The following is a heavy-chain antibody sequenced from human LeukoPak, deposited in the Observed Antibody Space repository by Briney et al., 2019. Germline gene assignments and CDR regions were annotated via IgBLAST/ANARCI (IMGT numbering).Heavy chain of an antibody. CDR2: INPNSGGT. CDR1: GYTFTGYY. J-gene: IGHJ4*02. D-gene: IGHD3-9*01. Sequence: ASVNVSCNASGYTFTGYYMHWVRQAPGQGLEWMGWINPNSGGTNYAQKFQGRVTMTRDTSISPAYMELSTLRSDDTAVYYCARAGLGYFDFFDYWGQGTLVTVSS. V-gene: IGHV1-2*02. CDR3: ARAGLGYFDFFDY.